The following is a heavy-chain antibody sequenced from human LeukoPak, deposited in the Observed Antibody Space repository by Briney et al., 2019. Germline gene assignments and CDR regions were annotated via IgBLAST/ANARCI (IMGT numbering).Heavy chain of an antibody. D-gene: IGHD3-9*01. CDR1: GYTFTSYA. CDR2: INTNTGNP. J-gene: IGHJ4*02. V-gene: IGHV7-4-1*02. Sequence: ASVKVSCKASGYTFTSYAMNWVRQAPGQGLEWMGWINTNTGNPTYAQGFTGRFVFSLDTSVSTAYLQISSLKAEDTAVYYCARGAYYDILTGYAPISFDYWGQGTLVTVSS. CDR3: ARGAYYDILTGYAPISFDY.